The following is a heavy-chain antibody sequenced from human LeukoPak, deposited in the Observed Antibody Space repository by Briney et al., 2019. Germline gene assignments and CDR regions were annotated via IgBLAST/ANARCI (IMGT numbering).Heavy chain of an antibody. CDR3: AKVKMLSSGWQYFDY. J-gene: IGHJ4*02. D-gene: IGHD6-19*01. Sequence: GGSLRLSCAASGFTFSSYAMHWVRQAPGKGLEWVAVISYDGSNKYYADSVKGRFTISRDNSKNTLYLQMNSLRAEDTAVYYCAKVKMLSSGWQYFDYWGQGTLVTVSS. CDR2: ISYDGSNK. V-gene: IGHV3-30*04. CDR1: GFTFSSYA.